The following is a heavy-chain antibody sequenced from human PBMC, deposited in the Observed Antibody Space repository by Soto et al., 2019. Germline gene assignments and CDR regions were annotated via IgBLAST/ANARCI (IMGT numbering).Heavy chain of an antibody. CDR2: IIPIFGTA. Sequence: ASVKVSCKASGGTFSSYAISWVRQAPGQGLEWMGGIIPIFGTANYAQKFQGRVTITADESTSTAYMELSSLRSEDTAVYYCARLRYCSSTSCYQTPSFDYWGQAPLVTVSS. CDR1: GGTFSSYA. CDR3: ARLRYCSSTSCYQTPSFDY. D-gene: IGHD2-2*01. J-gene: IGHJ4*02. V-gene: IGHV1-69*13.